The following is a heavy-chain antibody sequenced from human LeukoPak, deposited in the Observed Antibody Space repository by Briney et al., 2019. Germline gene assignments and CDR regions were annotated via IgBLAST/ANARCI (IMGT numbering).Heavy chain of an antibody. Sequence: ASVKVSCKASGYTFTSYYMHWVRQAPGQGLEWMGIINPSGGSTNYAQKFQGRVTITADKSTSTAYMELSSLRSEDTAVYYCARVGMVRGVILYGMDVWGQGTTVTVSS. CDR1: GYTFTSYY. CDR3: ARVGMVRGVILYGMDV. J-gene: IGHJ6*02. D-gene: IGHD3-10*01. CDR2: INPSGGST. V-gene: IGHV1-46*01.